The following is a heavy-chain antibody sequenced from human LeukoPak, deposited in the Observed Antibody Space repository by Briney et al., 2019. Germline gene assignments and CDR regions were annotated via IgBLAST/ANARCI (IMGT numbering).Heavy chain of an antibody. Sequence: PGGSLRLSCAASGFTFSSYEMNWVRQAPGKGLEGVSYISSSGSTIYYADSVKGRFTISRDNAKNSLYLQMNSLRAEDTAVYYCASLMFLAVAGTGAFDYWGQGTLVTVSS. V-gene: IGHV3-48*03. D-gene: IGHD6-19*01. CDR3: ASLMFLAVAGTGAFDY. CDR1: GFTFSSYE. CDR2: ISSSGSTI. J-gene: IGHJ4*02.